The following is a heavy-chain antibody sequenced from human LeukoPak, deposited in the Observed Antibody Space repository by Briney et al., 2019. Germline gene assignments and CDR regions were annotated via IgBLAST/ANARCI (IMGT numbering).Heavy chain of an antibody. CDR1: GFTFDDYA. D-gene: IGHD6-13*01. CDR2: ISWNSGSI. CDR3: AKETDSSSYDWYFDL. J-gene: IGHJ2*01. Sequence: GGSLRLSCAASGFTFDDYAMHWVRQAPRKGLEWVSGISWNSGSIGYADSVKGRFTISRDNAKNSLYLQMNSLRAEDTALYYCAKETDSSSYDWYFDLWGRGTLVTVSS. V-gene: IGHV3-9*01.